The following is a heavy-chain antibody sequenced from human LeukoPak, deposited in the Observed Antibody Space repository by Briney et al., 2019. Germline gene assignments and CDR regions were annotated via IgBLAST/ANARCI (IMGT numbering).Heavy chain of an antibody. Sequence: SETLSLTCTVSGGSISSYYWSWIRQPAGKGLEWIGRIYTSGSTNYNPSLKSRVTMSVDTSKNQFSLKLSSVTAADTAVYYRARMGSEEYYYYYGMDVWGQGTTVTVSS. CDR1: GGSISSYY. V-gene: IGHV4-4*07. CDR2: IYTSGST. J-gene: IGHJ6*02. D-gene: IGHD2-15*01. CDR3: ARMGSEEYYYYYGMDV.